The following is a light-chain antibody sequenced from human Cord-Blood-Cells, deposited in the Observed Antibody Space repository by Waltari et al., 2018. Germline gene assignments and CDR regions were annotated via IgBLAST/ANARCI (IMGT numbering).Light chain of an antibody. CDR1: QSISSW. CDR2: DAS. CDR3: QQYNSYSPYT. Sequence: DIQMTQSPSPLSASVGDRVTIPCRASQSISSWLAWYQQKPGKAPKLLIYDASSLESGVPSRFSGSGSGTEFTLTISSLQPDDFATYYCQQYNSYSPYTFGQGTKLEIK. V-gene: IGKV1-5*01. J-gene: IGKJ2*01.